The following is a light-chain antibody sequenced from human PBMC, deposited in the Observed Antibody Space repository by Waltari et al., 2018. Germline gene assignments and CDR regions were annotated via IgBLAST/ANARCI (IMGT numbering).Light chain of an antibody. Sequence: EIVMTQSPATLSVAPGERATLSCRASQSVSSNLAWYQQKPGQSPRLLIHGASTRATGIPARFSGSGSRTEFTLTISSLQSEDFAVYYCQQYNNWPPRTFGQGTKVEIK. J-gene: IGKJ1*01. CDR3: QQYNNWPPRT. CDR2: GAS. CDR1: QSVSSN. V-gene: IGKV3-15*01.